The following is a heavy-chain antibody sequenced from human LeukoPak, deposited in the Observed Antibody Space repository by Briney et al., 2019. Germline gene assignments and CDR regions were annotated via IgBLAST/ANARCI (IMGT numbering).Heavy chain of an antibody. J-gene: IGHJ3*01. CDR3: ARVSLSNAIDV. CDR1: GGSISGYY. Sequence: SETLSLTCTVSGGSISGYYWGWIRQTPGEGLEWIGSVYYGGNKYENPSLKSRLTISVDMSRNQFSLKLSSVTAADTAVYFCARVSLSNAIDVWGQGAKVTVSS. V-gene: IGHV4-38-2*02. CDR2: VYYGGNK.